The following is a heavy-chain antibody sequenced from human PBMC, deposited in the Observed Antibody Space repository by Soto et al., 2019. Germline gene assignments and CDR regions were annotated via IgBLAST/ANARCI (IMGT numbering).Heavy chain of an antibody. CDR3: TTAATTVTTIDY. CDR1: GFTFTNAW. D-gene: IGHD4-17*01. Sequence: EVHLVESGGGLVKPGGSLRLSCAASGFTFTNAWMSWVRQAPGKGLQWVGRIKRETDGGPTDYAAPVKGRFTISRDDSRNTLYLQMNNLKIEDTAVYYCTTAATTVTTIDYWGQGTLVTVSS. V-gene: IGHV3-15*01. J-gene: IGHJ4*02. CDR2: IKRETDGGPT.